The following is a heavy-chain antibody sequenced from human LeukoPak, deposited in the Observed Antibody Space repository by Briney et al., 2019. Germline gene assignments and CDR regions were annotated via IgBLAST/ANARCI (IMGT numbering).Heavy chain of an antibody. CDR3: ATISAQTFDI. D-gene: IGHD5-24*01. Sequence: PGGSLRLSCVGSGFTFRGHWVNWVRQSPGKGLEWVANIKPDGIDKYYLDSARGRFTVSRDNAQNSAFLQMNSLRVEDTAIYYCATISAQTFDIWGQGTLVSVSS. CDR1: GFTFRGHW. J-gene: IGHJ3*02. CDR2: IKPDGIDK. V-gene: IGHV3-7*01.